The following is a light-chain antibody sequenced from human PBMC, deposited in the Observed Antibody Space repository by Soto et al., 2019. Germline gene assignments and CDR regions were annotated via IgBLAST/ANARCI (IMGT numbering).Light chain of an antibody. V-gene: IGLV2-18*02. CDR3: SSFTSSDTLV. J-gene: IGLJ2*01. CDR1: GSDIGNYNR. Sequence: QSVLTQPPSVSGSPGQLVTISCTGTGSDIGNYNRVSWYQQPPGTAPKLMIYEVSNRPSGVPDRFSGSKSGNTASLTISGLQAEDEADYYCSSFTSSDTLVFGGGTKLTVL. CDR2: EVS.